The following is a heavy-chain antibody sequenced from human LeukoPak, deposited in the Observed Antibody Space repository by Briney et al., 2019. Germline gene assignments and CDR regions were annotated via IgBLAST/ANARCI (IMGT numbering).Heavy chain of an antibody. CDR2: IPSDGSYT. Sequence: GGSLRLSCAASGFNFNSHGMHWVRQAPGKGLEWVALIPSDGSYTYYADSVKGRFTVSRDNSKNTLDMQMNSLRAEDTAVYYCARGYCTGGNCRPYYYYGMDVWGQGTTVTVSS. CDR3: ARGYCTGGNCRPYYYYGMDV. CDR1: GFNFNSHG. J-gene: IGHJ6*02. D-gene: IGHD2-8*02. V-gene: IGHV3-30*03.